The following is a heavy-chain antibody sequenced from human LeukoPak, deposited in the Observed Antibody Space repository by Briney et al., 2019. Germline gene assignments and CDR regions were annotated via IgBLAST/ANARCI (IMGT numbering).Heavy chain of an antibody. D-gene: IGHD3-9*01. CDR3: ARAKGVLRYFDWLSDAFDI. CDR1: GGTFSSYA. CDR2: IIPIFGTA. V-gene: IGHV1-69*13. Sequence: SVKVSCKASGGTFSSYAISWVRQAPGQGLEWMGGIIPIFGTANYAQKFQGRVTITADESTSTAYMELSSLRSEDTAVYYCARAKGVLRYFDWLSDAFDIWGQGTMVTVSS. J-gene: IGHJ3*02.